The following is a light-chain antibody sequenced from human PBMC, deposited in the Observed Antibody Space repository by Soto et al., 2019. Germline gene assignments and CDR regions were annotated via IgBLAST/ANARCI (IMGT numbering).Light chain of an antibody. V-gene: IGKV3-15*01. Sequence: EIVMTQSPDTLSVSPGKRATFSCRASQSLSSNLAWYQQKPGQAPRLLIYGASTRATGIPARFSGSGSGTEFTLTISSLQSEDFAVYYCQQYNNWPPVTFGQGTKVDIK. CDR2: GAS. CDR3: QQYNNWPPVT. J-gene: IGKJ1*01. CDR1: QSLSSN.